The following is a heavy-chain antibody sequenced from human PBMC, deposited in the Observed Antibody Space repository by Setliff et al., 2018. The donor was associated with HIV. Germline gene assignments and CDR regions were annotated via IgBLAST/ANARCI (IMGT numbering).Heavy chain of an antibody. CDR1: GFTFSTFS. J-gene: IGHJ6*03. CDR3: ARLLDYYYMDV. Sequence: PGGSLRLSCAASGFTFSTFSMSWVRQAPGKGLEWVSSITSRSADIYYADSVKGRFTISRDNAKNSLYLQMNSLRAEDTAVYYCARLLDYYYMDVWGKGTTVTVSS. V-gene: IGHV3-21*01. CDR2: ITSRSADI.